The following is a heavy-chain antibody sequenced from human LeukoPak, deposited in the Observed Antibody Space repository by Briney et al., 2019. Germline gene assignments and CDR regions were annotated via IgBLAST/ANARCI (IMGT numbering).Heavy chain of an antibody. D-gene: IGHD3-10*01. J-gene: IGHJ4*02. CDR3: ARDRGNYYGSGSYFEY. V-gene: IGHV4-39*07. CDR2: IYYSGST. Sequence: TSETLSLTCTVSGGSISSSSYCWGWIRQPPGKGLEWIGSIYYSGSTYYNPSLKSRVTISVDTSKNQFSLKLSSVTAADTAVYYCARDRGNYYGSGSYFEYWGQGTLVTVSS. CDR1: GGSISSSSYC.